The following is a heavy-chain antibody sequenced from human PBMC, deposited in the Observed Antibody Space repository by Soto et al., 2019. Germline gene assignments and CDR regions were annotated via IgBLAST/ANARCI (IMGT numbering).Heavy chain of an antibody. CDR2: ITVSGGST. Sequence: EVQLLESGGGLVQPGGSLRLSCAASGFTFSTYAMSWVRQAPGKGLEWVSVITVSGGSTLYADSVKGRFTISRDNSKNTRYLQMNSLRAEDTAVYYCAKGGWNTWFDPWGQGTLVTVSS. CDR3: AKGGWNTWFDP. D-gene: IGHD3-10*01. J-gene: IGHJ5*02. V-gene: IGHV3-23*01. CDR1: GFTFSTYA.